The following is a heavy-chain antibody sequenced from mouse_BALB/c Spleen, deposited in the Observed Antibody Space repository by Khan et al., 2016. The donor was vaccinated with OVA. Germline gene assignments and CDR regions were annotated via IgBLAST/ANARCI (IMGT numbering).Heavy chain of an antibody. D-gene: IGHD2-1*01. Sequence: EVELVESGGGLVEPGGSLKLSCAASGFTFSSFVMSWVRQTPEKRLEWVATISSAATYTYYPDSVKGRFTISRDNAKNTLYLQMNSLRSDDTAIYYCANGNYGWFASWGQGTLVTVST. CDR2: ISSAATYT. V-gene: IGHV5-9-1*01. CDR1: GFTFSSFV. CDR3: ANGNYGWFAS. J-gene: IGHJ3*01.